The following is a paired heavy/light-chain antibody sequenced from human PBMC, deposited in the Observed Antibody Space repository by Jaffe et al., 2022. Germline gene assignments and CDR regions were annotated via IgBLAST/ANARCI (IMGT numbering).Heavy chain of an antibody. D-gene: IGHD3-22*01. CDR2: ISSSGSTI. J-gene: IGHJ4*02. Sequence: EVQLVESGGGLVQPGGSLRLSCAASGFTFSSYEMNWVRQAPGKGLEWVSYISSSGSTIYYADSVKGRFTISRDNAKNSLYLQMNSLRAEDTAVYYCASQRNNLYYYDSSGYYSGLDYWGQGTLVTVSS. CDR1: GFTFSSYE. V-gene: IGHV3-48*03. CDR3: ASQRNNLYYYDSSGYYSGLDY.
Light chain of an antibody. Sequence: AIQLTQSPSSLSASVGDRVTITCRASQGISSALAWYQQKPGKAPKLLIYDASSLESGVPSRFSGSGSGTDFTLTISSLQPEDFATYYCQQFNSYPQGLTFGGGTKVEIK. CDR2: DAS. V-gene: IGKV1-13*02. CDR3: QQFNSYPQGLT. CDR1: QGISSA. J-gene: IGKJ4*01.